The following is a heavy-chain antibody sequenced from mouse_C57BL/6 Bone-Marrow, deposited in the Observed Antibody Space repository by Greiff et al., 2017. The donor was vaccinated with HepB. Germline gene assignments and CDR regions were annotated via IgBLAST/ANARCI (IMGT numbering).Heavy chain of an antibody. J-gene: IGHJ4*01. CDR2: ISDGGSYT. Sequence: DVKLVESGGGLVKPGGSLKLSCAASGFTFSSYAMSWVRQTPEKRLEWVATISDGGSYTYYPDNVKGRFTISRDNAKNNLYLQMSHLKSEDTAMYYCARERSNYYGSRNYAMDYWGQGTSVTVSS. CDR1: GFTFSSYA. D-gene: IGHD1-1*01. CDR3: ARERSNYYGSRNYAMDY. V-gene: IGHV5-4*01.